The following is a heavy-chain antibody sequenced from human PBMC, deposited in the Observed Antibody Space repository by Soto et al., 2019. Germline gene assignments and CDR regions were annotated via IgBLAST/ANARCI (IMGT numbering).Heavy chain of an antibody. D-gene: IGHD1-26*01. CDR2: IYYSGST. J-gene: IGHJ5*02. Sequence: SETLSLTCTVSGGSISSYYWSWIRQPPGKGLEWIGYIYYSGSTNYNPSLKSRVTISVDTSKNQFSLKLSSVTAADTAVYYCARPRGSGSYSGWFDPWGQGTLVTVSS. CDR3: ARPRGSGSYSGWFDP. V-gene: IGHV4-59*13. CDR1: GGSISSYY.